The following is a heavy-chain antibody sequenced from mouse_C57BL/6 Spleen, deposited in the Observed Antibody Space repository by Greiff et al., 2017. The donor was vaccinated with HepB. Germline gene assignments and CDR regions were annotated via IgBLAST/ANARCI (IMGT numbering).Heavy chain of an antibody. CDR1: GYTFTDYN. J-gene: IGHJ2*01. Sequence: EVQLQQSGPELVKPGASVKMSCKASGYTFTDYNMHWVKQSHGKSLEWIGYINPNNGGTSYNQKFKGKATLTVNKSSSTAYMELRSLTSEDSAVYYCARPPYYYGSSWRYFDYGGQGTTLTVSS. CDR2: INPNNGGT. CDR3: ARPPYYYGSSWRYFDY. D-gene: IGHD1-1*01. V-gene: IGHV1-22*01.